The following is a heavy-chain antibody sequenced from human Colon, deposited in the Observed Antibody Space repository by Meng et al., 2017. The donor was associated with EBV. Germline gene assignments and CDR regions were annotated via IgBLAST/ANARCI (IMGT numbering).Heavy chain of an antibody. J-gene: IGHJ2*01. Sequence: QVQLVQSGSELKKSGASWKVSCKASGYTFINYAINWVRQAPGQGLEWMGWINTHTGNPTYGQGFTGRFVLSSDTSVSTANLQISSLKAEDTAVYYCARGGPYPDSSGFHWYFDLWGRGTLVTVSS. CDR1: GYTFINYA. D-gene: IGHD3-22*01. CDR2: INTHTGNP. V-gene: IGHV7-4-1*02. CDR3: ARGGPYPDSSGFHWYFDL.